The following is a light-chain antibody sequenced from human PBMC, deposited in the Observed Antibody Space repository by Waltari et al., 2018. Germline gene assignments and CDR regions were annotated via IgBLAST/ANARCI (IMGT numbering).Light chain of an antibody. V-gene: IGLV1-44*01. CDR3: ATWDDSLSGRV. CDR2: ANY. CDR1: TSNIGTNT. J-gene: IGLJ3*02. Sequence: QSVLTQPPSTSGTPGQRVTISCSGSTSNIGTNTDTCYQLLPGTAPKTVIFANYHRPSGVPDRFSASKSGTSASLVISGLQSEDEADYFCATWDDSLSGRVFGGGTKVTVL.